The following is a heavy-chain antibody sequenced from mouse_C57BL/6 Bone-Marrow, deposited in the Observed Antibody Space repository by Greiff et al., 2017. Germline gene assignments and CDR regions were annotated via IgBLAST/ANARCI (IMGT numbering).Heavy chain of an antibody. V-gene: IGHV5-6*01. J-gene: IGHJ3*01. CDR3: ARLGSGPFAY. CDR2: ISSGGSYT. Sequence: EVQLVESGGDLVKPGGSLKLSCAASGFTFSSYGMSWVRQTPDKRLEWVATISSGGSYTYYPDSVKGRFTISRDNAKNTLYLQMSSLKSEDTAMYYCARLGSGPFAYWGQGTLVTVSA. CDR1: GFTFSSYG. D-gene: IGHD3-2*02.